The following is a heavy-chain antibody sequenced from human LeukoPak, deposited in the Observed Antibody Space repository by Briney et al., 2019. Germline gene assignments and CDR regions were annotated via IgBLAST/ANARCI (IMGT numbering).Heavy chain of an antibody. Sequence: GGSLRLSCAASGFTFSSYGMHWVRQAPGKGLEWVAFIRYDGSNKYYADSVKGRFTISRDNSKNTLYLQMNSLRAEDTAVYYCARSGIAAAGTEDYWGQGTLVTVSS. V-gene: IGHV3-30*02. CDR3: ARSGIAAAGTEDY. D-gene: IGHD6-13*01. CDR1: GFTFSSYG. J-gene: IGHJ4*02. CDR2: IRYDGSNK.